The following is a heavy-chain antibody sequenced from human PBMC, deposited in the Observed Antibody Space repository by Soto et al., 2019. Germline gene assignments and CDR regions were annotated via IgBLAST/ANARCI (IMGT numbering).Heavy chain of an antibody. CDR3: AIRSGDSYGYPDY. V-gene: IGHV1-69*13. CDR2: IIPIFGTA. CDR1: GFPFSSYA. Sequence: ASVKVSCKASGFPFSSYAILLVRQAPGQGLEWMGGIIPIFGTANYAQKFQGRVTITADEEKSTAYMELSSLRSEDTAVYYCAIRSGDSYGYPDYWGQGTRVTVSS. D-gene: IGHD5-18*01. J-gene: IGHJ4*02.